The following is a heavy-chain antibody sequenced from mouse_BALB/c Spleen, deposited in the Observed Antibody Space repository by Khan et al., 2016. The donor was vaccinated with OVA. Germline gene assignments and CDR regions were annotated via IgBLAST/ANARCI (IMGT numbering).Heavy chain of an antibody. Sequence: QVQLKQSGAELARPGASVKMSCKASGYTFASYTIHWIKQRPGQGLEWIGYINPSNGYTNYNQTFKDKATLTADKSSTTAYMQLSSLTSDDTAVYSSVRDGAYCRNDGWIGYWGQGTLVTVSA. CDR3: VRDGAYCRNDGWIGY. CDR2: INPSNGYT. CDR1: GYTFASYT. D-gene: IGHD2-14*01. V-gene: IGHV1-4*01. J-gene: IGHJ3*01.